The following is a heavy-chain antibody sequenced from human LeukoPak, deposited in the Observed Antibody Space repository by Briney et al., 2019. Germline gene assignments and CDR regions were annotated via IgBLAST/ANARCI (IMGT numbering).Heavy chain of an antibody. CDR1: GFTFSNYA. V-gene: IGHV3-23*01. Sequence: GGSLRLSCAASGFTFSNYAMSWVRQAPGKGLGWVSAITGSGGNTYYADSVKGRFTISRDNSRNTVFLQMNSLRAEDTAVYYCAKWGDYDVLTGYYVSDYWGQGTLVTVSS. D-gene: IGHD3-9*01. J-gene: IGHJ4*02. CDR2: ITGSGGNT. CDR3: AKWGDYDVLTGYYVSDY.